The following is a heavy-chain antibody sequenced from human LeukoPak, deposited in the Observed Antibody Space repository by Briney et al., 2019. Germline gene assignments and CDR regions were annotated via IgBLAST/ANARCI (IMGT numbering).Heavy chain of an antibody. D-gene: IGHD3-22*01. CDR3: ARGRYYYDSSGHKDDY. J-gene: IGHJ4*02. CDR2: ISDSGGST. Sequence: GGSLRLSCAASGFTFSISAMSWVRQAPGKGLEWVSGISDSGGSTFYADSVKGRFTISRDNSKNILYLQMNSLRADDTAVYYCARGRYYYDSSGHKDDYWGQGTLVTVSS. CDR1: GFTFSISA. V-gene: IGHV3-23*01.